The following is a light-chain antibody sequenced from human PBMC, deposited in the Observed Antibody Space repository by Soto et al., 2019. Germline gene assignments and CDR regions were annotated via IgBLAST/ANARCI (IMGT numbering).Light chain of an antibody. V-gene: IGKV3-20*01. CDR3: QQYGSSPRT. CDR2: GIS. Sequence: EIVLTQSPGILSLSPGEGATLSCRASQTVDRNYFAWYQQKPGQAPRLLIYGISSRATGIPDRFRGSGSGTDFTLTISRLEPEDFAVYYCQQYGSSPRTFGQGTTVEIK. CDR1: QTVDRNY. J-gene: IGKJ1*01.